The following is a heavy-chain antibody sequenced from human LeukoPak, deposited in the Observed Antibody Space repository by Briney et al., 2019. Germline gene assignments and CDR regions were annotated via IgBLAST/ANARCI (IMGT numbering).Heavy chain of an antibody. J-gene: IGHJ4*02. Sequence: GGSLRLSCAASGFTFSNYAMSWVRQAPGKGLEWVSGISGSGGETFYADSVKGRFTISRDNFKNTLFLRMKSLRAEDTAVYYCAKDSVVVAGLVNYFDSWGQGTPVTVSS. CDR1: GFTFSNYA. V-gene: IGHV3-23*01. CDR3: AKDSVVVAGLVNYFDS. D-gene: IGHD2-15*01. CDR2: ISGSGGET.